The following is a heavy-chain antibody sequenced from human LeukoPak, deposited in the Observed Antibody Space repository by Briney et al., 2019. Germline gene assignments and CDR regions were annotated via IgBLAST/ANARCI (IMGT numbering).Heavy chain of an antibody. D-gene: IGHD4-23*01. CDR3: AGDYEGNLAFDI. CDR2: ISSSSTYI. CDR1: GFSFSNCS. Sequence: GGSLILSCAASGFSFSNCSMNWVRQAPGKGLEWVSSISSSSTYIYYADSLEGRFTISRDNVRNSLYLQMNSLRAEDTAVYYCAGDYEGNLAFDIWGQGTMVTVSS. V-gene: IGHV3-21*01. J-gene: IGHJ3*02.